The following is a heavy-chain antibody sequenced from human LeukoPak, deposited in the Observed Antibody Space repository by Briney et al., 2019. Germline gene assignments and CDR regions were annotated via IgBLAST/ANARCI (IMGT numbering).Heavy chain of an antibody. D-gene: IGHD3-10*01. CDR2: IDPSDSYT. V-gene: IGHV5-10-1*01. CDR3: ARHTISDY. J-gene: IGHJ4*02. Sequence: GESLKISCKGSGYSFSSYWINWVRQMPGKGLEWMGRIDPSDSYTNYNPSFQGHVTNSADKSISTAYLQWSSLMASDTAMYYCARHTISDYWGQGTLVTVSS. CDR1: GYSFSSYW.